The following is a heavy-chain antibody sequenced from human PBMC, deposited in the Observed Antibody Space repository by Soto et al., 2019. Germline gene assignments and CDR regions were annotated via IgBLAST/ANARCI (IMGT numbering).Heavy chain of an antibody. D-gene: IGHD3-22*01. CDR3: ARQDGSSGYYYSGDYGMDV. V-gene: IGHV4-39*01. CDR2: IYYSGST. CDR1: GGSISSSSYY. J-gene: IGHJ6*02. Sequence: QLQLQESGPGLVKPSETLSLTCTVSGGSISSSSYYWGWIRQPPGKGLEWIGSIYYSGSTYYNPSLKSRVTISVDTSKNQFSLKLCSVTAADTAVYYCARQDGSSGYYYSGDYGMDVWGQGTTVTVSS.